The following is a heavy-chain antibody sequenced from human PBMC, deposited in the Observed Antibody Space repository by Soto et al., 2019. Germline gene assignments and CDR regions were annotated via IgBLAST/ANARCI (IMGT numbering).Heavy chain of an antibody. Sequence: EVQLVESGGGLVQPGGSLRLSCAASGFVFSMYWMHWVRQAPGKGLEWVSRISDDGSTIHYADSVKGRFSISTDNAQNNLFLEMTALRDDDTAVYYCVRGPRPSSVGTGAFWGQGAPVTVSS. CDR2: ISDDGSTI. J-gene: IGHJ4*02. CDR3: VRGPRPSSVGTGAF. V-gene: IGHV3-74*01. CDR1: GFVFSMYW. D-gene: IGHD3-10*01.